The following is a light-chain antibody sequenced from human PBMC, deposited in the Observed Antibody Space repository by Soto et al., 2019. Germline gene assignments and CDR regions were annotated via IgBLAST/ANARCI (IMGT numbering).Light chain of an antibody. CDR1: SGHNNYD. CDR2: VNSDGSQ. J-gene: IGLJ2*01. V-gene: IGLV4-69*01. CDR3: QTWATGNVV. Sequence: QAVVTQSPSASASLGASVKFTCTLSSGHNNYDIAWHQQQPEKGPRFLMKVNSDGSQTKGDGIPDRFSGSSSGAERYLIISSLQSEDEAAYYCQTWATGNVVFGGGTKLTVL.